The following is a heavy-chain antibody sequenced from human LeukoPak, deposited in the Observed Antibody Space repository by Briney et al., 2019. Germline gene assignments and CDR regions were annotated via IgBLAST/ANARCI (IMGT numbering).Heavy chain of an antibody. V-gene: IGHV4-34*01. CDR1: GGSFSGYY. CDR3: ARAGLTVTAYYFDY. D-gene: IGHD4-17*01. J-gene: IGHJ4*02. CDR2: INHSGST. Sequence: SETLSLTCAVYGGSFSGYYWNWIRQPPGKGLEWIGEINHSGSTNYNPSLKSRVTISVDTSKNQFSLKVSSVTATDTAVYYCARAGLTVTAYYFDYWGQGTLVTVSS.